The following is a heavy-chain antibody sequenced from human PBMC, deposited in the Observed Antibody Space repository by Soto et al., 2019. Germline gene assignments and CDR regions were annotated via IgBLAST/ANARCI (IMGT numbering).Heavy chain of an antibody. Sequence: SESLSLTCAVSGGSIISGGYSWSWIRQPPGKGLEWIGYIYHSGSTYYNPCLKSRVTISVDKSKNQCSLKLNSMTAADTALYYCARVPTPWGQGTLVTVPS. V-gene: IGHV4-30-2*01. J-gene: IGHJ5*02. CDR1: GGSIISGGYS. CDR2: IYHSGST. CDR3: ARVPTP.